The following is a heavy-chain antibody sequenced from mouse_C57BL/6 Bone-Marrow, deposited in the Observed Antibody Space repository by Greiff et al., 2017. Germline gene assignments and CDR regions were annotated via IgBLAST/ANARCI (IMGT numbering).Heavy chain of an antibody. CDR3: TRGDYDYAWFAY. Sequence: QVQLKESGAELVRPGASVTLSCKASGYTFTDYEMHWVKQTPVHGLEWIGAIDPETGGTAYNQKFKGKAILTADKSSCTAYMELRSLTSEDSAVYYCTRGDYDYAWFAYWGQGTLVTVSA. D-gene: IGHD2-4*01. CDR1: GYTFTDYE. J-gene: IGHJ3*01. CDR2: IDPETGGT. V-gene: IGHV1-15*01.